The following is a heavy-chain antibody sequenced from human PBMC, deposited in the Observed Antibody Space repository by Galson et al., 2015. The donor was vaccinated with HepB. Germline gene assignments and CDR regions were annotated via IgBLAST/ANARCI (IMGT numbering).Heavy chain of an antibody. CDR2: ISAHSGDT. CDR3: ARDNRYYDSSGYYYVLDY. V-gene: IGHV1-18*01. J-gene: IGHJ4*02. CDR1: GYTFINYG. D-gene: IGHD3-22*01. Sequence: SVKVSCKASGYTFINYGISWVRQAPGQGLEWMGWISAHSGDTNHAQTLQGRVAMTTDTSTSTAYMELRSLRSDDTALYYCARDNRYYDSSGYYYVLDYWGQGTLVTVSS.